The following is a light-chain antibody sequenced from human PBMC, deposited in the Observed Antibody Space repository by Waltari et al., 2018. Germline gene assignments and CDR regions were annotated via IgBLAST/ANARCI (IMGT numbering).Light chain of an antibody. V-gene: IGKV3-11*01. CDR1: QSVSGY. J-gene: IGKJ4*02. CDR3: QKRNNWPLT. Sequence: EIVLTQSPATVSLSPGERATLSCRASQSVSGYLAWYQQKPGQAPRLLLYATSNRATGIPARFSGSGSGTDFTLTISSLEPEDFAVYYCQKRNNWPLTFGGGTKVEIK. CDR2: ATS.